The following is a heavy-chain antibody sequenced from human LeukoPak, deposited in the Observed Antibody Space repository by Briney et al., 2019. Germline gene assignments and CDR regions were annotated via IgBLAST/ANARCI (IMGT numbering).Heavy chain of an antibody. J-gene: IGHJ4*02. CDR1: GYTFTGYY. Sequence: ASVKVSCKASGYTFTGYYMHWVRQAPGQGLEWMGRINPNSGCTNYAQTFQGGVTMTRDTSISTAYMELSRLRSDDAAVYYFARSVVVVVAATLGYWGQGTLVSVSS. V-gene: IGHV1-2*06. CDR2: INPNSGCT. D-gene: IGHD2-15*01. CDR3: ARSVVVVVAATLGY.